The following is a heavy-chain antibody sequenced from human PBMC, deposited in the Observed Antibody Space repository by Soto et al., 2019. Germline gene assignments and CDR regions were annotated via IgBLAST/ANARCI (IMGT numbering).Heavy chain of an antibody. CDR1: GFTFSSYW. CDR3: ARDRDRYYDFWSGPSPYGMDV. V-gene: IGHV3-74*01. J-gene: IGHJ6*02. D-gene: IGHD3-3*01. CDR2: INSDGSST. Sequence: EVQLVESGGGLVQPGGSLRLSCAASGFTFSSYWMHWVRQAPGKGLVLVSRINSDGSSTSYADSVKGRFTISRDNAKNTLYLQMNSLRAEDTAVYYCARDRDRYYDFWSGPSPYGMDVWGQGTTVTVSS.